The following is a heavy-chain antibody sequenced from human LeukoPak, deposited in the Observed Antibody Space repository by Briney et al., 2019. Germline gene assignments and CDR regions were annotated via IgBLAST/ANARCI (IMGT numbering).Heavy chain of an antibody. CDR2: IKQDGSAK. V-gene: IGHV3-7*01. Sequence: QPGGSLRLSCAASGFTFSSYWMSWVRQAPGKGLEWVANIKQDGSAKNYGDSVKGRFTISRDNAKNSLYLQMNSLRVEDTAVYYCARDRNAGAWYSYVWGRGTLVSVSS. CDR1: GFTFSSYW. D-gene: IGHD2-8*01. J-gene: IGHJ2*01. CDR3: ARDRNAGAWYSYV.